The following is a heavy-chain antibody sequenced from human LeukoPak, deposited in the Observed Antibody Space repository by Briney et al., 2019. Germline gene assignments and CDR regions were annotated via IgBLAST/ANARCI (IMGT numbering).Heavy chain of an antibody. Sequence: PSETLSLTCTVSGYSISSSYYWSWIRQPPGKGLEWIGYIYYSGSTNYNPSLKSRVTISVDTSKNQFSLKLSSVTAADTAVYYCARGKDFWSGYSFDYWGQGTLVTVSS. D-gene: IGHD3-3*01. CDR2: IYYSGST. CDR1: GYSISSSYY. CDR3: ARGKDFWSGYSFDY. V-gene: IGHV4-61*01. J-gene: IGHJ4*02.